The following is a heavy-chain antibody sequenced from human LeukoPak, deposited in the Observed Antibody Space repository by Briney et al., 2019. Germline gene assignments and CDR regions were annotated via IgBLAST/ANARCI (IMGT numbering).Heavy chain of an antibody. D-gene: IGHD3-10*01. CDR3: AKDPVTMVRGGHPRWLSG. CDR2: ISGSGGST. J-gene: IGHJ4*02. V-gene: IGHV3-23*01. CDR1: GFTFSSYG. Sequence: GGSLRPSCAASGFTFSSYGMSWVRQAPGKGLEWVSAISGSGGSTYYADSVKGRFTISRDNSKNTLYLQMNSLRAEDTAVYYCAKDPVTMVRGGHPRWLSGWGQGTLVTVSS.